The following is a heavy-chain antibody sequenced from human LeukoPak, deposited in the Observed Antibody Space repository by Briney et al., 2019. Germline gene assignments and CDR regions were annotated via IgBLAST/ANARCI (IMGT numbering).Heavy chain of an antibody. D-gene: IGHD1-7*01. CDR1: GYTFTGYY. J-gene: IGHJ6*03. CDR3: AREGLELLHDYYMDV. CDR2: INPNSGGT. Sequence: ASVKVSCKASGYTFTGYYMHWVRQAPGQGLEWMGWINPNSGGTNYAQKFQGRVTMTRDTSISTAYMELSRLRSDDTAVYYCAREGLELLHDYYMDVRGKGTTVTVSS. V-gene: IGHV1-2*02.